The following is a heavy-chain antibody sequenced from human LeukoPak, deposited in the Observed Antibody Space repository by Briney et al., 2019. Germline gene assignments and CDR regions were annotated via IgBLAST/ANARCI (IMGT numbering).Heavy chain of an antibody. CDR3: ARSARLMKGVVEVTALDD. CDR2: ISSSGSTI. J-gene: IGHJ4*02. CDR1: GFTFSDYY. V-gene: IGHV3-11*04. Sequence: PGGSLRLSCAASGFTFSDYYMSWIRQAPGKGLEWVSYISSSGSTIYYADSVKGRFTIARDNAKNSVYLEMNSLRADDTAVYYCARSARLMKGVVEVTALDDWGQGTLVTVSS. D-gene: IGHD3-3*01.